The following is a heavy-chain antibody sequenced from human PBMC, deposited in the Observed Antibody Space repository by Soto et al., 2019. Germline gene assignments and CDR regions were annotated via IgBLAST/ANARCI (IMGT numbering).Heavy chain of an antibody. J-gene: IGHJ4*02. CDR2: INHSGST. CDR1: GGSFSGYY. V-gene: IGHV4-34*01. D-gene: IGHD3-3*01. Sequence: QVHLQQWGAGLLKPSETLSLTCAVYGGSFSGYYWSWIRQPPGKGLEWIGEINHSGSTNYNPTLKSRVTISVDTSKNQFSLKLSSVTAADTAVYFCAKTYYNFWSGFYRGYYFDFWGQGTLVSVSS. CDR3: AKTYYNFWSGFYRGYYFDF.